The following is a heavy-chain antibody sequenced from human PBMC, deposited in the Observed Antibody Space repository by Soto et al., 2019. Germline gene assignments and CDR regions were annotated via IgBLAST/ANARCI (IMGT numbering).Heavy chain of an antibody. V-gene: IGHV1-18*01. Sequence: QVQLVQSGAEVKKPGASVKVSCKASGYTFTSYGISWVRQAPGQGLEWMGWISAYNGNTNYAQKLQGRVTMTTDTSTSTGYMELRSLRSEDTAVYYCARDEGYKWNYGGSWFDPWGQGTLVTVSS. CDR2: ISAYNGNT. D-gene: IGHD1-7*01. CDR1: GYTFTSYG. J-gene: IGHJ5*02. CDR3: ARDEGYKWNYGGSWFDP.